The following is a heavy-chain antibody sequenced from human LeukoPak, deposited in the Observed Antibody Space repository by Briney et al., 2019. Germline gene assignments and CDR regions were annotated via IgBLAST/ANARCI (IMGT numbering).Heavy chain of an antibody. CDR2: ISGSGGST. V-gene: IGHV3-23*01. CDR3: AKDCSGGSCFDAFDI. Sequence: GGSLRLSCAASGSTFSSYAMSWVRQAPGKGLEWVSAISGSGGSTYYADSVKGRFTISRDNSKNTLYLQMNSLRAEDTAVYYCAKDCSGGSCFDAFDIWGQGTMVTVSS. J-gene: IGHJ3*02. CDR1: GSTFSSYA. D-gene: IGHD2-15*01.